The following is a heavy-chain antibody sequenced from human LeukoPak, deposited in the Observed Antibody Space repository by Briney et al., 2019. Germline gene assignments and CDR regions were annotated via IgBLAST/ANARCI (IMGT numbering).Heavy chain of an antibody. CDR1: GFTVSSNY. CDR3: AARWDSGSYAFYY. J-gene: IGHJ4*02. V-gene: IGHV3-53*05. CDR2: IYSGGST. Sequence: GGSLRLSCAASGFTVSSNYMSWVRQAPGKGLEWVSVIYSGGSTYYADSVEGRFTISRDNSKNTLYLQMNSLRPEDTAVYYCAARWDSGSYAFYYWGQGTLVTVSS. D-gene: IGHD1-26*01.